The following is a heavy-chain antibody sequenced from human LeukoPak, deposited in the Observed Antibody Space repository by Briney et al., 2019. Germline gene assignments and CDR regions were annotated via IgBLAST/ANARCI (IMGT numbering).Heavy chain of an antibody. CDR3: ARDYSNYIIDY. D-gene: IGHD4-11*01. V-gene: IGHV4-59*01. CDR2: IYYNGNT. Sequence: PSETLSLTRTVSGGSISTYYWSWIRQPPGKGLEWIGYIYYNGNTNYNPSLKSRVTMSIDTSKNQFSLNLTSVTAADTAVYYCARDYSNYIIDYWGQGTLVTVSS. J-gene: IGHJ4*02. CDR1: GGSISTYY.